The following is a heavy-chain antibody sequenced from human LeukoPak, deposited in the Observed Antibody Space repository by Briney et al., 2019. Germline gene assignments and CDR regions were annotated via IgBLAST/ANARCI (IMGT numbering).Heavy chain of an antibody. Sequence: SVKVSCKASGGTFSCYAISWVRQAPGQGLEWMGRIIPILGIANYAQKFQGRVTITADKSTSTAYMELSSLRSEDTAVYYCARDEPSGVVWGQGTLVTVSS. V-gene: IGHV1-69*04. CDR1: GGTFSCYA. D-gene: IGHD3-3*01. CDR3: ARDEPSGVV. J-gene: IGHJ4*02. CDR2: IIPILGIA.